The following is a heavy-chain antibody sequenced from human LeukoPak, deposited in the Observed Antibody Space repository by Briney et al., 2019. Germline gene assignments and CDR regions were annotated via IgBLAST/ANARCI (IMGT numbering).Heavy chain of an antibody. V-gene: IGHV1-46*01. CDR2: INPSGGST. D-gene: IGHD3-22*01. Sequence: ASVKVSCKASGYTFTSYYMHWVRQAPGQGLEWMGIINPSGGSTSYAQKFQGRVTMTRDTSTSTVYMELRSLRSEDTTVYYCARDLQMNYYDSSGYYYHDAFDIWGQGTMVTVSS. CDR3: ARDLQMNYYDSSGYYYHDAFDI. CDR1: GYTFTSYY. J-gene: IGHJ3*02.